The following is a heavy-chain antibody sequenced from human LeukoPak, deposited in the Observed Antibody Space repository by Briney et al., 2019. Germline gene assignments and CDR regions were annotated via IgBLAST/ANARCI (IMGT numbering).Heavy chain of an antibody. CDR1: GFTFSSYS. Sequence: KSGGSLRLSCAASGFTFSSYSMNWVRQAPGKGLEWVSSISSSSSYIYYADSVKGRFTISRDNAKNSLYLQMNSLRAEDTAVYYCARERQYYYDSSGYPYFDYWGQGTLVTVSS. V-gene: IGHV3-21*01. CDR2: ISSSSSYI. D-gene: IGHD3-22*01. J-gene: IGHJ4*02. CDR3: ARERQYYYDSSGYPYFDY.